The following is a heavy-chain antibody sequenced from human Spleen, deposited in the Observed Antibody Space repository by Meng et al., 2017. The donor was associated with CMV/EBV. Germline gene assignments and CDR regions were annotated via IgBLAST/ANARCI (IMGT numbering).Heavy chain of an antibody. D-gene: IGHD1-26*01. J-gene: IGHJ4*02. CDR3: AKPDIDSGSYDVLDC. Sequence: TWVRGAPGERLEWVSGISGSGGSTYYENSVEGRFTISRDNSKNTLYLQMNSRRAEDTAVYCCAKPDIDSGSYDVLDCWGQGTLVTVSS. V-gene: IGHV3-23*01. CDR2: ISGSGGST.